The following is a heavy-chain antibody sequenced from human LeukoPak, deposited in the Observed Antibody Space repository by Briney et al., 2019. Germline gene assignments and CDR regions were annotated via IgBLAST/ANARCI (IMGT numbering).Heavy chain of an antibody. Sequence: GGSLRLSCAASGFTFSSYWMCWVRQAPGKGLEWVANIKQDGSEKYYGDSVKGRFTISRDNAKNSLYLQMNSLRAEDTAVYFCARVLAVPAAFYFYYGLDVWGQGTTVTVSS. CDR1: GFTFSSYW. CDR2: IKQDGSEK. J-gene: IGHJ6*02. CDR3: ARVLAVPAAFYFYYGLDV. V-gene: IGHV3-7*04. D-gene: IGHD2-2*01.